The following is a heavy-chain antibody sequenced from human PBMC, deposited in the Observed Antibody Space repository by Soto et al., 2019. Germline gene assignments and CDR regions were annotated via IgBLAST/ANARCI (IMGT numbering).Heavy chain of an antibody. V-gene: IGHV1-18*01. J-gene: IGHJ4*02. CDR2: ISGHNGNT. CDR1: GYTFTRFG. D-gene: IGHD6-6*01. CDR3: ARDVEAGGQLVGGFDF. Sequence: QVQLVQSGTEVKKPGASVKVSCKASGYTFTRFGINWVRQAPGQGLEWMGWISGHNGNTHSAQNFQDRVTVTTDTSTNSAYMELRRLRSDDTAVYYCARDVEAGGQLVGGFDFWGQGTLVTVSS.